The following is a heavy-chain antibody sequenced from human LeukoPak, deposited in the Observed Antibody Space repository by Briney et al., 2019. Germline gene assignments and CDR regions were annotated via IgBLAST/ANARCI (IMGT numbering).Heavy chain of an antibody. CDR3: ARDGYSGSYSAFDI. Sequence: GRSLRLSCAASGFTLSSYGMHWVRQAPGKGLEWVAVIWYDGSSKDYADSVKGRFTISRDNSKNTLYLQMNSLRAEDTAVYYCARDGYSGSYSAFDIWGQGTMVTVSS. D-gene: IGHD1-26*01. CDR2: IWYDGSSK. J-gene: IGHJ3*02. V-gene: IGHV3-33*01. CDR1: GFTLSSYG.